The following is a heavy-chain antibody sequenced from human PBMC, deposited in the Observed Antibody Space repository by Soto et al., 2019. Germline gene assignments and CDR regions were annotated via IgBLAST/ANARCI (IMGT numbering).Heavy chain of an antibody. CDR3: AKIPSYYYVSFGDTFDF. CDR1: GFNFSTYA. CDR2: ISSRGDRA. Sequence: EVQLLESGGGLVQAGGSLKLSCAASGFNFSTYAMYWVRQAPGKGLEWVSVISSRGDRAYYADSVQGRFTISRDNSENRMYLQMNSLRAEGTAIYFCAKIPSYYYVSFGDTFDFWGQGTMVTVSS. V-gene: IGHV3-23*01. J-gene: IGHJ3*01. D-gene: IGHD3-22*01.